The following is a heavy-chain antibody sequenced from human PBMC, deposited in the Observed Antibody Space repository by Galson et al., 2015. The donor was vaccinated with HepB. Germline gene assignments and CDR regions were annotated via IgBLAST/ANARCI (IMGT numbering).Heavy chain of an antibody. Sequence: SLRLSCAASGFTFSSYAMSWIRQAPGKGLVWVSAISGSGSSTYYADSVKGRFTISRDNSKNTLYLQMNSLRAEDTAIYYCAKQKVATTWGFDSWGQGTLVTVSS. V-gene: IGHV3-23*01. J-gene: IGHJ4*02. CDR2: ISGSGSST. CDR3: AKQKVATTWGFDS. CDR1: GFTFSSYA. D-gene: IGHD5-12*01.